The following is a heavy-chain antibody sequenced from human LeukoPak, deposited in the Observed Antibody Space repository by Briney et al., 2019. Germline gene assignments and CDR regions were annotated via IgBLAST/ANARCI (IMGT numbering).Heavy chain of an antibody. CDR2: ISSSGSTI. V-gene: IGHV3-11*01. J-gene: IGHJ5*02. CDR1: GFTFSDYY. Sequence: GGSLRLSCAASGFTFSDYYMSWIRQAPGKGLEWVSYISSSGSTIYYADSVKGRFTISRDNAKDSLYLQMNSLRAEDTAVYYCARDSLLYNWFDPWGQGTLVTVSS. D-gene: IGHD2-15*01. CDR3: ARDSLLYNWFDP.